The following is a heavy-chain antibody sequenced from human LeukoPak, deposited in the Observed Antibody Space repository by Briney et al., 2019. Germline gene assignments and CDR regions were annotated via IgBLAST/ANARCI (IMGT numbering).Heavy chain of an antibody. CDR3: ARDSGSGYDFYYYDSSGYIDAFDI. CDR1: GYTFTSYG. Sequence: ASVKVSCKASGYTFTSYGISWVRQAAGQGLEWMGWISAYNGDTNYAQKLQGRVTMTTDTSTSTAYMELRSLRSDDTAVYYCARDSGSGYDFYYYDSSGYIDAFDIWGQGTMVTVSS. J-gene: IGHJ3*02. CDR2: ISAYNGDT. D-gene: IGHD3-22*01. V-gene: IGHV1-18*01.